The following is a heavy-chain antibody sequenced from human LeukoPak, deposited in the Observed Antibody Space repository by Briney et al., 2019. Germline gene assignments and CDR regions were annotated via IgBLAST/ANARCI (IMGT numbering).Heavy chain of an antibody. J-gene: IGHJ4*02. D-gene: IGHD3-22*01. CDR3: ARYYYDSSGYSPFDY. CDR2: IYYSGST. V-gene: IGHV4-59*01. Sequence: PSETLSLTXTVSGGSISSYYWSWIRQPPGKGLEWIGYIYYSGSTNYNPSLKSRVTISVDTSKNQFSLKLSSVTAADTAVYYCARYYYDSSGYSPFDYWGQGTLVTVSS. CDR1: GGSISSYY.